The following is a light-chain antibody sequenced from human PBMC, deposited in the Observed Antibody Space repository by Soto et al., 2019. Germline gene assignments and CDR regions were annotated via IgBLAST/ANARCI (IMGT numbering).Light chain of an antibody. V-gene: IGKV3D-15*03. CDR3: HQYNTGIRT. CDR1: LNVATT. J-gene: IGKJ1*01. Sequence: TVMTQSPATLSMSPGDRAALSCRASLNVATTMAWYQQKPGQAPRLLIYGASIRATGVPARFTGSGSGTEFTLTINLLQSEDFAVYYCHQYNTGIRTSGRGTRV. CDR2: GAS.